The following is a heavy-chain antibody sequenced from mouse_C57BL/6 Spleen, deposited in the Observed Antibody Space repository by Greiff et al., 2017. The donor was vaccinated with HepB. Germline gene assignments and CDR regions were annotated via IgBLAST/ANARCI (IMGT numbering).Heavy chain of an antibody. Sequence: QVQLQQPGAELVKPGASVKLSYKASGYTFTSYWMQWVKQRPGQGLEWIGEIDPSDSYTNYNQKFKGKATLTVDTSSSTAYMQLSSLTSEDSAVYYCARTLWSPFDYWGQGTTLTVSS. CDR1: GYTFTSYW. J-gene: IGHJ2*01. CDR2: IDPSDSYT. D-gene: IGHD1-1*02. CDR3: ARTLWSPFDY. V-gene: IGHV1-50*01.